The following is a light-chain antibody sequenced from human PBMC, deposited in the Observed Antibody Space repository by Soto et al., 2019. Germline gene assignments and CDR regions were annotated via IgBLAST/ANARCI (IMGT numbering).Light chain of an antibody. Sequence: IQRTQSPYSLSASLGERVTITCRASQSISSYLNWYQQKPGKAPKLLIYAASSLQSGVPSRFSGSGSGTDFTLTISRLEPEDFAVYYCQQFSSYPLTFGGGTKVDI. CDR1: QSISSY. J-gene: IGKJ4*01. V-gene: IGKV1-39*01. CDR2: AAS. CDR3: QQFSSYPLT.